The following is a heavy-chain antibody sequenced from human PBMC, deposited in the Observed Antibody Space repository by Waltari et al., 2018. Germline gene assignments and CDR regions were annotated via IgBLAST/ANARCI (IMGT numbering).Heavy chain of an antibody. D-gene: IGHD6-6*01. CDR3: ARGETAVLDY. V-gene: IGHV3-53*01. CDR1: GFNINYNY. Sequence: EVQLVESGGGLIQPGGSLRLSCAASGFNINYNYMTWVRQAPGKGREWVSVIYSGGRTDYPLSMKGRVTISRDTYKNLVFLEMKSLRAEDTAVYYCARGETAVLDYWGHGTLVTVSS. CDR2: IYSGGRT. J-gene: IGHJ4*01.